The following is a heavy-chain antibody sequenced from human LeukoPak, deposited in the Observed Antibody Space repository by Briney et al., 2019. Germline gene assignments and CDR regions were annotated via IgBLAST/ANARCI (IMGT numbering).Heavy chain of an antibody. V-gene: IGHV4-4*02. J-gene: IGHJ3*02. D-gene: IGHD6-13*01. CDR1: GGSISSSNW. CDR3: ARFIAAAGLWRNDAFDI. CDR2: IYHSGST. Sequence: PSGTLSLTCAVSGGSISSSNWWSWVRQPPGKGLEWIGEIYHSGSTNYNPSLKSRVTISVDKSKNQFSLKLSSVTAADTAVYYCARFIAAAGLWRNDAFDIWGQGTMVTVSS.